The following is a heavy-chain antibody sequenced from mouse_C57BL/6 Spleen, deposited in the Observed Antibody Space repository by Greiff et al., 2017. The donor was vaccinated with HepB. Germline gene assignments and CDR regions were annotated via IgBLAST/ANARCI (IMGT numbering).Heavy chain of an antibody. V-gene: IGHV5-16*01. Sequence: DVKLVESEGGLVQPGSSMKLSCTASGFTFSDYYMAWVRQVPEKGLEWVANINYDGSSTYYLDSLKSRFIISRDNAKNILYLQMSSLKSEDTATYYCARGGSSGYAWFAYWGQGTLVTVSA. J-gene: IGHJ3*01. D-gene: IGHD3-2*02. CDR3: ARGGSSGYAWFAY. CDR2: INYDGSST. CDR1: GFTFSDYY.